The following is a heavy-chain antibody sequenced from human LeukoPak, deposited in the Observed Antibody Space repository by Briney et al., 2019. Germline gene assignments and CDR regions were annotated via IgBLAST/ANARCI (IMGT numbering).Heavy chain of an antibody. J-gene: IGHJ3*02. CDR1: GGSISSGDYY. V-gene: IGHV4-30-4*08. CDR3: ARGSAVADHDAFDI. Sequence: PSQTLYLTCTVSGGSISSGDYYWSWIRQPPGKGLEGIGYIYYSGSTYYNPSLKSRFTISVDTSKNQFSLKLSSVTAADTAVYYCARGSAVADHDAFDIWGQGTMVTVSS. D-gene: IGHD6-19*01. CDR2: IYYSGST.